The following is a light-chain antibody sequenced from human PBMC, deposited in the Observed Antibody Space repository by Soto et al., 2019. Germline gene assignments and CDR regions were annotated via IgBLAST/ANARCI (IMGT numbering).Light chain of an antibody. V-gene: IGLV1-44*01. J-gene: IGLJ3*02. CDR2: NNS. Sequence: QSALTQPPSASGTPGQRVTISCSGSSSNIGSRSVNWYQQLPGTAPKLLIHNNSQRPSGVPDRFSGSKSGTSAPLAISGLQSEDEADYYCAAWDDSLSCPVFGGGTKVTVL. CDR3: AAWDDSLSCPV. CDR1: SSNIGSRS.